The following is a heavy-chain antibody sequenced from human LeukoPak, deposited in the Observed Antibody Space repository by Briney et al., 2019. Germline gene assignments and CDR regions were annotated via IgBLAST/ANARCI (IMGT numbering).Heavy chain of an antibody. D-gene: IGHD5-18*01. V-gene: IGHV1-2*02. Sequence: GASVKVSCKAPGYTFTGYYMYWVRQAPGQGLEWMGWINPNSGGTNYAQKFQGRVTMTRDTSISTAYMELSRLRSDDTAVYYCARSPIQLWPENVFFDYWGQGTLVTVSS. CDR2: INPNSGGT. CDR3: ARSPIQLWPENVFFDY. J-gene: IGHJ4*02. CDR1: GYTFTGYY.